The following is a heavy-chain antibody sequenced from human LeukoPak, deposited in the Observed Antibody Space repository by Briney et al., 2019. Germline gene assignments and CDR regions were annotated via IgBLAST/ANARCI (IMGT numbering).Heavy chain of an antibody. J-gene: IGHJ3*02. V-gene: IGHV3-74*01. Sequence: GGSLRLSCAASGFTLSSYWMQWVRQAPGKGLVWVSRIGSDGTTRSYADSVKGRFTISRDNAKNTLYLQMNSLRVEDTAVYCCASEVNTGFDIRGQGTMVTVSS. D-gene: IGHD1-1*01. CDR1: GFTLSSYW. CDR3: ASEVNTGFDI. CDR2: IGSDGTTR.